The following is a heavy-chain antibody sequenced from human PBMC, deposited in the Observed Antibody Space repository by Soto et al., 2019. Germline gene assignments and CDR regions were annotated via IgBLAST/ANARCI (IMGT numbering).Heavy chain of an antibody. D-gene: IGHD1-26*01. CDR3: ARGNHGAVKSFNS. CDR1: GFTFSSYS. V-gene: IGHV3-21*01. Sequence: PGGSLRLSCAASGFTFSSYSMNWIRQAPGKGLEWVSSISSSSSYIYYADSVKGRFTISRDNAKNALFLQMTSLRAEDTAVYYGARGNHGAVKSFNSWGLGTLVTVSS. J-gene: IGHJ4*02. CDR2: ISSSSSYI.